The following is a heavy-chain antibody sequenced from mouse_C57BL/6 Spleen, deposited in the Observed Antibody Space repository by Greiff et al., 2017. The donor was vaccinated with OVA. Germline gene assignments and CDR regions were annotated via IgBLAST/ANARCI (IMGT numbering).Heavy chain of an antibody. J-gene: IGHJ2*01. CDR2: ISYDGSN. CDR3: ARDRDNGSFDY. Sequence: EVQLVESGPGLVKPSQSLSLTCSVTGYSITSGYYWNWIRQFPGNKLEWMGYISYDGSNNYNPSLKNRISITRDTSKNQFFLKLNSVTTEDTATYYCARDRDNGSFDYWGQGTTLTVSS. V-gene: IGHV3-6*01. D-gene: IGHD3-3*01. CDR1: GYSITSGYY.